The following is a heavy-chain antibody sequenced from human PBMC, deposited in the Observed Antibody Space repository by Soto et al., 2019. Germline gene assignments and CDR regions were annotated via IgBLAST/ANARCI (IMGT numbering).Heavy chain of an antibody. Sequence: PGASLRLSCAASGFTFSSYSMNWVRQAPGKGLEWVSYISSSSSTIYYADSVKGRFTISRDNAKNSLYLQMNSLRDEDTAVYYCARDSSWNYPFYYYYGTDVWGQGTTVTVSS. J-gene: IGHJ6*02. D-gene: IGHD1-7*01. CDR1: GFTFSSYS. CDR2: ISSSSSTI. V-gene: IGHV3-48*02. CDR3: ARDSSWNYPFYYYYGTDV.